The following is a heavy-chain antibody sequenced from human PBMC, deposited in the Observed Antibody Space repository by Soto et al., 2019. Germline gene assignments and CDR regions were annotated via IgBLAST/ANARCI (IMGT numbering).Heavy chain of an antibody. Sequence: ASVKVSCKASGYTFTSFAIHWVRQAPGQRLEWMGWINAGNGNTKYSQKFQGRVTITRDTSASTAYMELTSLRSEDTAVYYCARIPSSGGMDVWGQGTTVTVS. CDR2: INAGNGNT. D-gene: IGHD6-19*01. V-gene: IGHV1-3*01. CDR3: ARIPSSGGMDV. J-gene: IGHJ6*02. CDR1: GYTFTSFA.